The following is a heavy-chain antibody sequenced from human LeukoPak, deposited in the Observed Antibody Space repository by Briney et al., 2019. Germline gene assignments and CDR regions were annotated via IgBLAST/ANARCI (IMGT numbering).Heavy chain of an antibody. J-gene: IGHJ4*02. V-gene: IGHV1-18*01. D-gene: IGHD3-10*01. CDR2: ISAYNGNT. CDR3: AVIIGSGSYYPTDY. Sequence: ASVKVSCKASGYTFTSYGISWVRQAPGQGLEWMGWISAYNGNTNYVQKLQGRVTMTTDTSTSTAYMELRSLRSDDTAVYYCAVIIGSGSYYPTDYWGQGTLVTVSS. CDR1: GYTFTSYG.